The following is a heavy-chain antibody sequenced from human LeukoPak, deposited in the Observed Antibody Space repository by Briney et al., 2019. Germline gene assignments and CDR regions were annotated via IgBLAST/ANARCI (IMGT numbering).Heavy chain of an antibody. Sequence: SETLSLTCTVSGASMSTYYWSRIRQPPGKGLEWIGYISYSGSTNFNPSLKSRVTISVDTSKNQFSLRLNSVTAADTAVFYCATYSNDFWSGQHFFDFWGQGILVAVSS. V-gene: IGHV4-59*01. J-gene: IGHJ4*02. CDR1: GASMSTYY. CDR2: ISYSGST. D-gene: IGHD3-3*01. CDR3: ATYSNDFWSGQHFFDF.